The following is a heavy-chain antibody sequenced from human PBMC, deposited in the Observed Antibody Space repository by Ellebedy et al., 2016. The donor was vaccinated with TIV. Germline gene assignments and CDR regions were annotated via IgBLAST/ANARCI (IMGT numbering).Heavy chain of an antibody. CDR3: LKGQTSSSWDFDY. J-gene: IGHJ4*02. CDR1: GFMFHNYA. V-gene: IGHV3-64D*09. D-gene: IGHD6-6*01. Sequence: GESLKISCSASGFMFHNYAMHWVRRAPGKGLEYVSAISGNGVSPYYADSVKGRFTISRDNSKNILFLQISGLRSKDTAAYYCLKGQTSSSWDFDYWGQGILVTVSS. CDR2: ISGNGVSP.